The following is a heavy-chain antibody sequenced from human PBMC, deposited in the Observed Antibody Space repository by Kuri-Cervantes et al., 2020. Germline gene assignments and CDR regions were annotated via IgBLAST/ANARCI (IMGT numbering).Heavy chain of an antibody. J-gene: IGHJ6*02. Sequence: SVKVSCKASGGTFSSYAISWVRQAPGQGLEWMGGIIPIFGTANYAQKLQGRVTMTTDTSTSTAYMELRSLRSDDTAAYYCARCYDLLSGMDVWGQGTTVTVSS. CDR2: IIPIFGTA. D-gene: IGHD3/OR15-3a*01. V-gene: IGHV1-69*05. CDR3: ARCYDLLSGMDV. CDR1: GGTFSSYA.